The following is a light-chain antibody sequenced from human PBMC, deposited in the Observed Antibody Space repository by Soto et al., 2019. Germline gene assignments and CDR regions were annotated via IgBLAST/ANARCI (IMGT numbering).Light chain of an antibody. Sequence: AIRMTQSPSSLSASTGDRVTITCRASQGISSYLAWYQQKPGKAPKLLIYAASTLQSGVPSRFSGSGSGTDITLTISCLQSKDFATYYCQQYYSYPYTFGQGTKLEIK. V-gene: IGKV1-8*01. J-gene: IGKJ2*01. CDR2: AAS. CDR1: QGISSY. CDR3: QQYYSYPYT.